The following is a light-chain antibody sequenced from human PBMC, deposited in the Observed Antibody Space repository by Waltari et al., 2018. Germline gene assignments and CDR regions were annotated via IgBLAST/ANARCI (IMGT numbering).Light chain of an antibody. CDR2: YNN. CDR3: QLWDSSSDQLV. J-gene: IGLJ2*01. V-gene: IGLV3-21*04. Sequence: SYVVTQSPPVSVAPGETARITCGGNNIGSKTAHWYQQKTGQAPILVMYYNNDRPPGIPKRFSGSNSGSTATLTISRVEAGDEADYYCQLWDSSSDQLVFGGGTKLTVL. CDR1: NIGSKT.